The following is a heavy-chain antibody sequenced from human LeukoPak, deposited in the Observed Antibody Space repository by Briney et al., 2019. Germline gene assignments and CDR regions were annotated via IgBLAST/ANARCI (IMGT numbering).Heavy chain of an antibody. CDR3: AKVRTARPRPWDYMDV. J-gene: IGHJ6*03. CDR1: GFIFSNYA. V-gene: IGHV3-23*01. D-gene: IGHD6-6*01. Sequence: GGSLRLSCAASGFIFSNYAMSWVRQAPGKGLQWVSAFSGSGGSTYYADSVKGRFTISRDNSRNTLYLQMNSLRAEDTAVYYCAKVRTARPRPWDYMDVWGEGTTVTVSS. CDR2: FSGSGGST.